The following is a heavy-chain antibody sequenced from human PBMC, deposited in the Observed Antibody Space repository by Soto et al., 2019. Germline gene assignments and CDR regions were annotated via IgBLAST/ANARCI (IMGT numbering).Heavy chain of an antibody. D-gene: IGHD6-13*01. CDR2: ISYDGSNK. V-gene: IGHV3-30*18. CDR1: GFTFSSYG. J-gene: IGHJ6*02. CDR3: AKDLYSSSWYRYYYYYGMDV. Sequence: GGSLRLSCAASGFTFSSYGMHWVRQAPGKGLEWVAVISYDGSNKYYADSVKGRFTISRDNSKNTLYLQMNSLRAEDTAVYYCAKDLYSSSWYRYYYYYGMDVWGQGTTVTVSS.